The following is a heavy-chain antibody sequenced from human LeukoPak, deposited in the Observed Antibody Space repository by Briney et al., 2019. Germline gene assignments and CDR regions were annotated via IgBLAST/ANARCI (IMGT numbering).Heavy chain of an antibody. CDR1: GFTFSDYY. CDR2: ISSSSSYI. J-gene: IGHJ4*02. Sequence: GGSLRLPCAASGFTFSDYYMSWIRQAPGKGLEWVSSISSSSSYIYYADSVKGRFTISRDNAKNSLYLQMNSLRAEDTAVYYCARESLLWFGESPTPFDYWGQGTLVTVSS. V-gene: IGHV3-11*06. D-gene: IGHD3-10*01. CDR3: ARESLLWFGESPTPFDY.